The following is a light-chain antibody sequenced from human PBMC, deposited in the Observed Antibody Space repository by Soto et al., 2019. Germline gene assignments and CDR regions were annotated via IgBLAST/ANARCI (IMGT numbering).Light chain of an antibody. V-gene: IGLV1-47*01. Sequence: QSVLTQPPSASGTPGQRVTISCSGSSSNIGRNYVYWYQQLPGTAPKLLIYRDNQRPSGVPDRFSGSKPGTSASLAISGLRSEDEADYYCAAWDESRRNYVSGTGTKVTVL. CDR3: AAWDESRRNYV. J-gene: IGLJ1*01. CDR1: SSNIGRNY. CDR2: RDN.